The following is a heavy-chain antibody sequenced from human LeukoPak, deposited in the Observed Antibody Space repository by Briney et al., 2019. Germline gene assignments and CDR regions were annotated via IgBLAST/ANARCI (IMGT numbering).Heavy chain of an antibody. J-gene: IGHJ4*02. CDR2: IYTSGRT. V-gene: IGHV4-61*02. Sequence: SQTLSLTCTVSGGSISSGSYYWRWIRQPAGKGLEWIVRIYTSGRTNYNPSLKSRVTISVDTSKNQFSLKLSAVTAEGTAVYYCAASQGVRGVIIQDYWGQGTLVTVSS. CDR3: AASQGVRGVIIQDY. CDR1: GGSISSGSYY. D-gene: IGHD3-10*01.